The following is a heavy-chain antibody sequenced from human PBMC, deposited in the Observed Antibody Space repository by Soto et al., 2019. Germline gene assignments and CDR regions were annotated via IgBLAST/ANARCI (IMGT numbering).Heavy chain of an antibody. CDR2: IYSGGST. J-gene: IGHJ6*03. D-gene: IGHD2-2*01. V-gene: IGHV3-53*04. CDR1: GFPVSSNY. Sequence: GGSLRLSCAASGFPVSSNYMSWVRQAPGKGLEWVSVIYSGGSTYYADSVKGRFTISRHNSKNTLYLQMNSLRAEDTAVYYCARERYCSSTSCYAQSGYYYYYMDVWGKGTTVTVSS. CDR3: ARERYCSSTSCYAQSGYYYYYMDV.